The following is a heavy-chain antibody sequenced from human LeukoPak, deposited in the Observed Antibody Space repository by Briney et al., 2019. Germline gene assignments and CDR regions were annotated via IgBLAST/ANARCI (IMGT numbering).Heavy chain of an antibody. CDR2: ISGSGGST. J-gene: IGHJ4*02. CDR1: GFTFSSYA. Sequence: GGSLRLSCAASGFTFSSYAMGWVRQAPGKGLEWVSAISGSGGSTYYADSVKGRFTISRDNSKNTLYLQMNSLRAEDTAVYYCAKDECSGGSCYSFDYWGQGTLVTVSS. V-gene: IGHV3-23*01. CDR3: AKDECSGGSCYSFDY. D-gene: IGHD2-15*01.